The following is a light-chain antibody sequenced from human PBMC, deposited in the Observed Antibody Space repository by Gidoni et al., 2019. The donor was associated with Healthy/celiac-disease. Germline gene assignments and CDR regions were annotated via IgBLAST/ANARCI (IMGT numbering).Light chain of an antibody. CDR2: EVS. CDR1: SSDVGRYNL. CDR3: CSFAGSSTFVV. Sequence: QSARTQPASVSGSPGQSITLSCTVTSSDVGRYNLVSWYQQHPCKAPKLMIYEVSKRPSRVSNRFSGSKSGNTASLTISGLQAEDDADYYCCSFAGSSTFVVFGGGTKLTVL. J-gene: IGLJ2*01. V-gene: IGLV2-23*02.